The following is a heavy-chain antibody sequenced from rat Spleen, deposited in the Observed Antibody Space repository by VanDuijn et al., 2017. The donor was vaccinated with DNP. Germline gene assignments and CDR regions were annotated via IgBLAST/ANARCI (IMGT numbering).Heavy chain of an antibody. CDR3: ATLWTLAY. V-gene: IGHV3-1*01. CDR1: GHSITSNY. Sequence: EVQLQESGPGLVKSSQSLSLTCSVTGHSITSNYWAWIRKFPGNKMEWMGYINYSGATAYNPSLKSRISITRDTSNNQFFLQLSSITAEDTATYYCATLWTLAYWGQGTLVTVSS. CDR2: INYSGAT. D-gene: IGHD1-3*01. J-gene: IGHJ3*01.